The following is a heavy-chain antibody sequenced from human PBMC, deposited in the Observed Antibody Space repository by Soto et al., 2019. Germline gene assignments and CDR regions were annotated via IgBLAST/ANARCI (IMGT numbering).Heavy chain of an antibody. D-gene: IGHD3-16*02. V-gene: IGHV4-34*01. J-gene: IGHJ4*02. Sequence: QVQLQQWGAGLLKPSETLSLTRAVYGGSFSGYYWSWIRQPPGKGLEWIGEINHSGSTNYNPSLKSRVTISVDTSKNQFSLKLSSVTAADTAVYYCARGAYDYIWGSYRNTLDYWGQGTLVTVSS. CDR1: GGSFSGYY. CDR3: ARGAYDYIWGSYRNTLDY. CDR2: INHSGST.